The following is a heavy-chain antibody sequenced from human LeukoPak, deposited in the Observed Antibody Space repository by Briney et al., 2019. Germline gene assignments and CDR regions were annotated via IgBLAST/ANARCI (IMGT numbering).Heavy chain of an antibody. CDR3: AKRGAGSGGLDY. J-gene: IGHJ4*02. Sequence: QAGGSLRLSCATSGFSFSIYAMSWVRQAPGKGLEWVSAILENGRTMYYADPVQGRFTISRDTSNNTLFLQMSNLRAEDTAVYYCAKRGAGSGGLDYWGQGTLVTVSS. CDR1: GFSFSIYA. CDR2: ILENGRTM. D-gene: IGHD6-19*01. V-gene: IGHV3-23*01.